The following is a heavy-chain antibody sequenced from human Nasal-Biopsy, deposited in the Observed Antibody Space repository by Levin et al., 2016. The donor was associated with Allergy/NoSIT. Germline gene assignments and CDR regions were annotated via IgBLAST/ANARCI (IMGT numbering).Heavy chain of an antibody. V-gene: IGHV3-48*02. D-gene: IGHD3-3*01. CDR1: GFIFSDYN. CDR2: ISGSGVTM. CDR3: ARVVAGVAGADY. Sequence: GGSLRLSCAASGFIFSDYNMNWVRQAPGKGLECISYISGSGVTMHYADSVKGRFTISRDNAKNSLYLQMNSLRDEDTAVYYCARVVAGVAGADYWGQGTLVTVSS. J-gene: IGHJ4*02.